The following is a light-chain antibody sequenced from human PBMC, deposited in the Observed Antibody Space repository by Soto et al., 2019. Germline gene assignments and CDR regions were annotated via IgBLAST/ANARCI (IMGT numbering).Light chain of an antibody. CDR3: QQYGASPRT. CDR2: DTS. J-gene: IGKJ1*01. CDR1: QSVISTS. V-gene: IGKV3-20*01. Sequence: VLTHSPGTQSLSPGERATLSCRASQSVISTSLAWYQQKPGQAPSLLIYDTSTRATGIPDRFSGSGSGTDFTLTITRLEPEDFAVYYCQQYGASPRTFGQGTKWIS.